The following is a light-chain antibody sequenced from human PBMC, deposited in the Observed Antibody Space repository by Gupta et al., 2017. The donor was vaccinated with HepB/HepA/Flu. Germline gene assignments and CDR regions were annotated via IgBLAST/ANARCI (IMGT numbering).Light chain of an antibody. CDR1: TGAVTNGFY. CDR3: LRFYGGAWV. CDR2: TTR. Sequence: QTVVTPEPSLTVSPGGTVTLTCAFNTGAVTNGFYASWCQQKPGQAHRALSYTTRSRHSWTPARFSGSRLGGTAALTVAGVQAEDEADYYCLRFYGGAWVVGGGTKLTVL. J-gene: IGLJ3*02. V-gene: IGLV7-43*01.